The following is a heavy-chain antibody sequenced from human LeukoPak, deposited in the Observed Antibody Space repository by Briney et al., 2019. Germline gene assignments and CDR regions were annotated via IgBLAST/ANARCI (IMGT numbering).Heavy chain of an antibody. CDR2: IYYSGST. CDR1: GGSFSDYY. V-gene: IGHV4-34*01. J-gene: IGHJ3*02. CDR3: ASGYYDSTEGAFDI. D-gene: IGHD3-22*01. Sequence: SETLSLTCVVYGGSFSDYYWGWIRQPPGKGLEWIGSIYYSGSTYYNPSLKSRVTISVDTSKNQFSLKLSSVTAADTAVYYCASGYYDSTEGAFDIWGQGTMVTVSS.